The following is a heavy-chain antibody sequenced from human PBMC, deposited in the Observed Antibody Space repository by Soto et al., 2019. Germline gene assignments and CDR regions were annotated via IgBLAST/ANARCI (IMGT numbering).Heavy chain of an antibody. CDR2: IRVKNGNT. CDR1: GYTFNSYG. Sequence: QVQLVQSGGEVKKPGASVKVSCKASGYTFNSYGIRWVRQAPGQGLEWMGWIRVKNGNTNYAQNFQGRFTMTTDTSTSTAYMELRSLRSDDTAVYYCARGPTVGDIWGQVTMVTVSS. J-gene: IGHJ3*02. V-gene: IGHV1-18*01. CDR3: ARGPTVGDI. D-gene: IGHD2-21*02.